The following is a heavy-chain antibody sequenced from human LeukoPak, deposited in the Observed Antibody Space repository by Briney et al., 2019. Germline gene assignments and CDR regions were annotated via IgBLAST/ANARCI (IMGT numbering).Heavy chain of an antibody. J-gene: IGHJ4*02. CDR2: VSSGFHA. V-gene: IGHV3-13*01. Sequence: GGSLRLSCTASGFTLGSHDMHWVRQIPGQGLEWVAAVSSGFHAFFADSVQGRFTVSREDARNSLYLQMNSLRAGDTAVYYCVREARGYHYTYFDYWGQGTLVTVSS. CDR1: GFTLGSHD. CDR3: VREARGYHYTYFDY. D-gene: IGHD5-18*01.